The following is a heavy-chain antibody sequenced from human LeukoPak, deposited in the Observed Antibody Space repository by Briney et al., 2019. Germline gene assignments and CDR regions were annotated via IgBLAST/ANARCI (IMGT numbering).Heavy chain of an antibody. V-gene: IGHV4-61*05. CDR2: IYYSGST. D-gene: IGHD2-15*01. CDR3: ARSPPTYCSGGSCYYYGMDV. CDR1: GGSISSSSYH. Sequence: SETLSLTCTVSGGSISSSSYHWGWIRQPPGQGLEWIGYIYYSGSTNYNPSLKSRVTISVDTSKNQFSLKLSSVTAADTAVYYCARSPPTYCSGGSCYYYGMDVWGQGTTVTVSS. J-gene: IGHJ6*02.